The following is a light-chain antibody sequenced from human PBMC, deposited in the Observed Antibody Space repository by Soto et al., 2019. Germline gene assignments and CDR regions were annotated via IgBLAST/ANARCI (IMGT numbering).Light chain of an antibody. CDR3: QHYGYSLWT. CDR2: GVS. J-gene: IGKJ1*01. CDR1: QSPTSSY. V-gene: IGKV3-20*01. Sequence: EIVLTQSPGTVSFSPGETATLSCRASQSPTSSYLAWYQQRPGQAPSLLIYGVSSRATGIPDRFSGSGSGTDFTLTITRLEPEDFAVYYCQHYGYSLWTFGQGTKVDIK.